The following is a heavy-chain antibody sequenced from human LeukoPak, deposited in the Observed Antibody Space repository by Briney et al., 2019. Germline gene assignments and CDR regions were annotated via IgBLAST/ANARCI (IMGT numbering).Heavy chain of an antibody. D-gene: IGHD3-3*01. J-gene: IGHJ6*03. V-gene: IGHV1-69*01. Sequence: SVKVSCKASGGTFSSYAISWVRQAPGQGLEWMGGIIPIFGTANYAQKFQGRVTITADESTSTAYMELSSLRSEDTAVYYCARISGQITIFGVVIDMDVWGKGTTVTVSS. CDR2: IIPIFGTA. CDR1: GGTFSSYA. CDR3: ARISGQITIFGVVIDMDV.